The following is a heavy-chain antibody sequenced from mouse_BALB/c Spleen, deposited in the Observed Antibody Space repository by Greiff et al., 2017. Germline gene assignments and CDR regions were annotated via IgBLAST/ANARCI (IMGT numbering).Heavy chain of an antibody. D-gene: IGHD2-14*01. V-gene: IGHV2-2*02. J-gene: IGHJ2*01. CDR2: IWSGGST. CDR3: ARNYYRYDGGSLGY. Sequence: QVQLKQSGPGLVQPSQSLSITCTVSGFSLTSYGVHWVRQSPGKGLEWLGVIWSGGSTDYNAAFISRLSISKDNSKSQVFFKMNSLQANDTAIYYCARNYYRYDGGSLGYWGQGTTLTVSS. CDR1: GFSLTSYG.